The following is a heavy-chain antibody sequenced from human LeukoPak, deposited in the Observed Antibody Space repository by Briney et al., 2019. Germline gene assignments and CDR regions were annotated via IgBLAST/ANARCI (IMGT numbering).Heavy chain of an antibody. CDR2: ISGDGGST. Sequence: GGSLRLSCAASGFTFSSYAMSWVRQAPGKGLEWVSAISGDGGSTYYADSLKGGFTISRDNSKNTLYLQMNSLRAEDTAVYYCAKCGGDIVVVPAAMDFDYWGQGTLVTVSS. CDR3: AKCGGDIVVVPAAMDFDY. CDR1: GFTFSSYA. D-gene: IGHD2-2*01. V-gene: IGHV3-23*01. J-gene: IGHJ4*02.